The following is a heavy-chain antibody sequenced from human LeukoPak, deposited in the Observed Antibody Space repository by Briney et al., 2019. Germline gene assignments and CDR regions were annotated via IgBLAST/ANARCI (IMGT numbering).Heavy chain of an antibody. CDR2: INPTSGGT. V-gene: IGHV1-2*06. CDR3: ARSSTTYYYFDF. Sequence: ASVKVSCKASGYTFTDYYIHWVQQAPGQGLEWMGRINPTSGGTTSAQKFRGRVTMTRDTSINTAYMELSRLRSDDTAVFYCARSSTTYYYFDFWGQGALVTVSS. D-gene: IGHD2-2*01. CDR1: GYTFTDYY. J-gene: IGHJ4*02.